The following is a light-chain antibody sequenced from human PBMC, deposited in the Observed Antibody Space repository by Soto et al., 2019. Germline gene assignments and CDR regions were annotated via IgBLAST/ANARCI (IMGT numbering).Light chain of an antibody. Sequence: QSALTQPASVSGSPEQSITISCTGTSSDVGAYNLVSWYQQHPGKAPRPIIYEGNKRPSGISHRFSGSKSDNTASLTISGLRAEDEAHYHCCSYAGSRTFVFGGGTKVTVL. J-gene: IGLJ3*02. CDR3: CSYAGSRTFV. CDR1: SSDVGAYNL. CDR2: EGN. V-gene: IGLV2-23*01.